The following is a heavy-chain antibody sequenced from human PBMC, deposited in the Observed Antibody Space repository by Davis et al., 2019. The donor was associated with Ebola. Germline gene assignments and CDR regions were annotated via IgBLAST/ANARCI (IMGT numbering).Heavy chain of an antibody. V-gene: IGHV4-59*01. CDR2: IYYSGST. CDR1: GGSFSSYY. CDR3: ARETYYYDSSGYYYSAFDI. D-gene: IGHD3-22*01. J-gene: IGHJ3*02. Sequence: MPSETLSLTCAVYGGSFSSYYWSWIRQPPGKGLEWIGYIYYSGSTNYNPSLKSRVTISVDTSKNQFSLKLSSVTAADTAVYYCARETYYYDSSGYYYSAFDIWGQGTMVTVSS.